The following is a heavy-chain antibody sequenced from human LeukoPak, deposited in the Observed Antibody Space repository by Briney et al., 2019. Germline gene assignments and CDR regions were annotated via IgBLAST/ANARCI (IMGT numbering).Heavy chain of an antibody. D-gene: IGHD6-13*01. CDR3: AKDLVVPAAASIAAAEPN. V-gene: IGHV3-23*01. Sequence: GGSLRLSCAASGFTFSSYAMSWVRQAPGKGLEWVSAISGSGGSTYYADSVKGRFTISRDNSKNTLYLQMNSLRAEDTAVYYCAKDLVVPAAASIAAAEPNWGQGTLVTVSS. J-gene: IGHJ1*01. CDR2: ISGSGGST. CDR1: GFTFSSYA.